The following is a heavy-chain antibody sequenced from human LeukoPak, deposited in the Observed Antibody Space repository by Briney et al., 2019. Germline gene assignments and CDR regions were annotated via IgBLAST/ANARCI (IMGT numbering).Heavy chain of an antibody. CDR3: ARSRVRRTRGGCMDV. D-gene: IGHD3-10*01. V-gene: IGHV4-34*01. CDR1: GGSISSYY. CDR2: INHSGST. J-gene: IGHJ6*02. Sequence: SETLSLTCTVSGGSISSYYWSWIRQPPGKGLEWIGEINHSGSTNYNPSLKSRVTISVDTSKNQFSLKLSSVTAADTAVYYCARSRVRRTRGGCMDVWGQGTTVTVSS.